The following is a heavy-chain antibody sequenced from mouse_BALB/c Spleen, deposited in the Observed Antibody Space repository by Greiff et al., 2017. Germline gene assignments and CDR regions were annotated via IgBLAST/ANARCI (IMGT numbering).Heavy chain of an antibody. CDR1: GFTFSSYT. CDR2: ISSGGSYT. D-gene: IGHD1-1*01. CDR3: ARGPSIYYYGSSSWFAY. J-gene: IGHJ3*01. V-gene: IGHV5-6-4*01. Sequence: EVKLVESGGGLVKPGGSLKLSCAASGFTFSSYTMSWVRQTPEKRLEWVATISSGGSYTYYPDSVKGRFTISRDNAKNTLYLQISSLKSEDTAMYYCARGPSIYYYGSSSWFAYWGQGTLVTVSA.